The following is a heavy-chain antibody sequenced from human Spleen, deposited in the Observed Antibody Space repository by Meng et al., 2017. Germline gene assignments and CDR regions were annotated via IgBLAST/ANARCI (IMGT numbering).Heavy chain of an antibody. CDR1: GHTFITYP. CDR3: ARVAGSNVGEFGY. Sequence: QVQLVQSGSELKKSGASVKVSCKASGHTFITYPLNWVRQAPGQGLEWMGWINTNTGNPRYAQAFTGRCVFSLDTSVSTAYLQINSLQADDTAVYYCARVAGSNVGEFGYWGQGTLVTVSS. CDR2: INTNTGNP. D-gene: IGHD3-10*01. V-gene: IGHV7-4-1*02. J-gene: IGHJ4*02.